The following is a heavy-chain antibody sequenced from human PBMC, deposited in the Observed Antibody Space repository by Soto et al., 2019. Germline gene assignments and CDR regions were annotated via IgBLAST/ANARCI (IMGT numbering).Heavy chain of an antibody. Sequence: QVQLQQSGPGLVEPSGTLSLTCAVSGGSVNSPNWWNWVRQPPETGLEWIGEMHHSGSPNYNPSLKTRLTLSVDKSNNELSMNLNSVTAADTAIYYCGRANSSGSPIDSWGQGILVTVSS. CDR2: MHHSGSP. CDR3: GRANSSGSPIDS. V-gene: IGHV4-4*02. CDR1: GGSVNSPNW. J-gene: IGHJ4*02. D-gene: IGHD6-19*01.